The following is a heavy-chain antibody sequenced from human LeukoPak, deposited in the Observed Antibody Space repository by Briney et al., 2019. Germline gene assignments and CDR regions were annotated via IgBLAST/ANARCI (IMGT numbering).Heavy chain of an antibody. CDR2: IYSAGTT. J-gene: IGHJ4*02. CDR3: AGGVLPYYFDY. CDR1: GFAVNSNY. D-gene: IGHD3-3*01. Sequence: PGRSLRLSCAASGFAVNSNYMSWVRQAPGKGLEWVSVIYSAGTTFYADSVKGRLSISRDNSKNTLYLHMDSLRAEDTAVYYCAGGVLPYYFDYWGQGTLVTVSA. V-gene: IGHV3-66*01.